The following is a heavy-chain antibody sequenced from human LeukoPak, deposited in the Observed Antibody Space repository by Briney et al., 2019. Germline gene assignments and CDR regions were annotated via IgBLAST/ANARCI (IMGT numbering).Heavy chain of an antibody. J-gene: IGHJ4*02. CDR1: GGSISSYY. V-gene: IGHV4-59*01. Sequence: SETLSLTCTVYGGSISSYYWSWIRQPPGKGLQWLGYIYYSERTNYNPSLKSRVTISVDQSKNQFSLKLRSVTAEDRAVYYCARVTGYMIEDYFDSWGQGTLVTVPS. CDR3: ARVTGYMIEDYFDS. CDR2: IYYSERT. D-gene: IGHD3-22*01.